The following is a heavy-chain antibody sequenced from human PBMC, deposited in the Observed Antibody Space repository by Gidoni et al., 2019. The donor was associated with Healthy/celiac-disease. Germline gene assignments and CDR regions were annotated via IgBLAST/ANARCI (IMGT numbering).Heavy chain of an antibody. CDR2: ISYDGSNK. CDR3: ARDRSREWLRSGGFDY. Sequence: QVQLVESGGGVVQPGRSLRLSCAASGFPFSSYAMHWVRQAPGKGLEWVAVISYDGSNKYYADSVKGRFTISRDNSKNTLYLQMNSLRAEDTAVYYCARDRSREWLRSGGFDYWGQGTLVTVSS. D-gene: IGHD5-12*01. CDR1: GFPFSSYA. J-gene: IGHJ4*02. V-gene: IGHV3-30-3*01.